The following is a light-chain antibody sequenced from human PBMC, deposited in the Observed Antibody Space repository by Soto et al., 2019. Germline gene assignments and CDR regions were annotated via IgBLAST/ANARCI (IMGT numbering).Light chain of an antibody. CDR3: QQYCRSPPEFT. CDR2: GAS. V-gene: IGKV3-20*01. Sequence: EIVLTQSPGTLSLSAGERATLSCRASQTISSNYLAWYQQKPGQAPRLLIFGASYRATGIPDRFSGSGAGTDFPLTISRLEPEDFAVYYCQQYCRSPPEFTFCPGNKVDI. CDR1: QTISSNY. J-gene: IGKJ3*01.